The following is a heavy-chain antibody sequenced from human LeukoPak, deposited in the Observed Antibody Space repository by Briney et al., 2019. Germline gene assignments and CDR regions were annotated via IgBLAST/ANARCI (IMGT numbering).Heavy chain of an antibody. CDR2: ITSTSSYT. J-gene: IGHJ6*03. Sequence: GSLRLSCAASGFTFSSYSMNWVRQAPGKGPEWVSSITSTSSYTFYADSVKGRFTISRDNAKNSLYLHLNSLRDEDTAIYYCARDPYNGDYGDFYYYYMDVWGKGTTVTISS. D-gene: IGHD3-16*01. V-gene: IGHV3-21*01. CDR3: ARDPYNGDYGDFYYYYMDV. CDR1: GFTFSSYS.